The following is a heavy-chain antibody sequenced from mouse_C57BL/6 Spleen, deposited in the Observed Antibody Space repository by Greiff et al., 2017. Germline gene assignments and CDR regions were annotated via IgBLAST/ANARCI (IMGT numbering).Heavy chain of an antibody. CDR2: ISYDGSN. V-gene: IGHV3-6*01. CDR3: ARGGDGGDYYAMDY. Sequence: EVKLMESGPGLVKPSQSLSLTCSVTGYSITSGYYWNWIRQFPGNKLEWMGYISYDGSNNYNPSLKNRISITRDTSKNQFFLKLNSETTEDTATYYCARGGDGGDYYAMDYWGQGTSVTVSS. CDR1: GYSITSGYY. J-gene: IGHJ4*01.